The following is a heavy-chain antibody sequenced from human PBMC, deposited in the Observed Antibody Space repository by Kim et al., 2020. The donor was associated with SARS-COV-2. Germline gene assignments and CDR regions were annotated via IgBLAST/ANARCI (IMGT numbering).Heavy chain of an antibody. D-gene: IGHD3-22*01. J-gene: IGHJ4*02. CDR3: AKDYFFGYNSYDH. Sequence: ADTVQGRFTTSRDDSKNTLYLQMKGLRAEDTAVYYCAKDYFFGYNSYDHWGQGTLVTVSS. V-gene: IGHV3-23*01.